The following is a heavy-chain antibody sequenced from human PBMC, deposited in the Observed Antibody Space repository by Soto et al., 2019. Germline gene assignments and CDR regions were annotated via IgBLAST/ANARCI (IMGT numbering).Heavy chain of an antibody. D-gene: IGHD3-3*01. CDR3: ARGGAIFGVVLSPYYSYGMEV. CDR1: GYTFTSYY. CDR2: INPSGGST. V-gene: IGHV1-46*01. Sequence: ASVKVSCKASGYTFTSYYMHWVRQAPGQGLEWMGIINPSGGSTSYAQKFQGRVTMTRDTSTSTVYMELSSLRSEDTAVYYCARGGAIFGVVLSPYYSYGMEVLGQATTFRVSS. J-gene: IGHJ6*02.